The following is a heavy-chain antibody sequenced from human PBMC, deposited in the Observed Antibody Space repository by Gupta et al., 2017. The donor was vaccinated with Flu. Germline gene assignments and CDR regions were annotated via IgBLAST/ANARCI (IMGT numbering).Heavy chain of an antibody. CDR3: ARVLNWGFDY. J-gene: IGHJ4*02. V-gene: IGHV2-26*01. CDR2: IFSDDRK. D-gene: IGHD3-16*01. Sequence: QVTLKGSGPVLVNPTETLPLTCTVSGFSLSNPRMGVSWIRQPPGRALEWLAHIFSDDRKSYNTSLKSRLDISKDASRSQVVLTMTNMDPVDTATYSCARVLNWGFDYWGQGILVPVSS. CDR1: GFSLSNPRMG.